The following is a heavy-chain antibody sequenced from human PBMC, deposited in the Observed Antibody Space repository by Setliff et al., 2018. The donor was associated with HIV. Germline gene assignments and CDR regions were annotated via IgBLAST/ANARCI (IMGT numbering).Heavy chain of an antibody. J-gene: IGHJ4*02. D-gene: IGHD3-3*01. CDR3: ARLSKYYDFWTPDS. Sequence: GESLKISCKGSGYSFTNFWIGWVRQMPGKGLEWMGIIYPGDSGTRYSPSFQDRVTISVDKSISTAYIAWTSLRASDTAMYYCARLSKYYDFWTPDSWGQGTLVTVSS. CDR2: IYPGDSGT. V-gene: IGHV5-51*01. CDR1: GYSFTNFW.